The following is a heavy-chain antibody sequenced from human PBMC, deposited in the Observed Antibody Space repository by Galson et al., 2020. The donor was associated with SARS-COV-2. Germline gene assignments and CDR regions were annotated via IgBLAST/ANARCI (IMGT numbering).Heavy chain of an antibody. J-gene: IGHJ6*02. Sequence: SETLSLTCSVSGGSISSGSYYWGWIRQTPGKGLEWIGSIYYSGGSNYNPSLKSRVSISVDTSKNQFSLKLTSVTAADTAVYYCARSYSSSWYSPTYYFGIDFWGQGTTVTVSS. V-gene: IGHV4-39*07. CDR2: IYYSGGS. D-gene: IGHD6-13*01. CDR1: GGSISSGSYY. CDR3: ARSYSSSWYSPTYYFGIDF.